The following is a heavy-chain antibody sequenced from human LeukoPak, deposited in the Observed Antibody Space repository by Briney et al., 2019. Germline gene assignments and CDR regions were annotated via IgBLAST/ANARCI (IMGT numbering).Heavy chain of an antibody. CDR2: ISGSGGST. CDR1: GFTFSSYA. Sequence: PGGSLRLSCAASGFTFSSYAMSWVRQAPGKGLEWVSAISGSGGSTYYADSVKGRFTISRDNSKNALYLQMNSLRSDDTAVYYCARAPIRRNFDDAFDIWGQGTMVTVSS. D-gene: IGHD3-9*01. J-gene: IGHJ3*02. V-gene: IGHV3-23*01. CDR3: ARAPIRRNFDDAFDI.